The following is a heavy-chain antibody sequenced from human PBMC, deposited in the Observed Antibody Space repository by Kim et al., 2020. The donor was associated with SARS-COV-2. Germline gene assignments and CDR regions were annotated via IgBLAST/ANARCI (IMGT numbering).Heavy chain of an antibody. Sequence: DSVKGRFTISRDNSKNTLYLQMNSLRAEDTAVYYCAKELRIAAAGFQDDYWGQGTLVTVSS. CDR3: AKELRIAAAGFQDDY. D-gene: IGHD6-13*01. J-gene: IGHJ4*02. V-gene: IGHV3-23*01.